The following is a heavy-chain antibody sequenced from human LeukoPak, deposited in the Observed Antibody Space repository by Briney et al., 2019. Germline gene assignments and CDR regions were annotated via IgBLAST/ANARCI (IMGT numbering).Heavy chain of an antibody. J-gene: IGHJ4*02. Sequence: ASVKVSCKASGYTFTSYAMNWVRQAPGQGLEWMGWISAYNGNTNYAQKLQGRVTMTTDTSTSTAYMELRSLRSDDTAVYYCARDGWRAQMVRGVIIGGPYYFDYWGQGTLVTVSS. CDR2: ISAYNGNT. CDR3: ARDGWRAQMVRGVIIGGPYYFDY. CDR1: GYTFTSYA. V-gene: IGHV1-18*01. D-gene: IGHD3-10*01.